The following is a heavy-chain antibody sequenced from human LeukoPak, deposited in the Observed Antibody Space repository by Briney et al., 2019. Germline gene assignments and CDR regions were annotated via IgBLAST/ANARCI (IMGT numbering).Heavy chain of an antibody. J-gene: IGHJ4*02. CDR1: GFTFSSYG. V-gene: IGHV4-39*07. CDR2: IYYSGST. CDR3: AREPAYSYIDY. D-gene: IGHD2-2*01. Sequence: GSLRLSCAASGFTFSSYGMSWVRQPPGKGLEWIGSIYYSGSTYYNPSLKSRVTISVDTSKNQFSLKLTSVTAADTAVYYCAREPAYSYIDYWGQGTLVTVSS.